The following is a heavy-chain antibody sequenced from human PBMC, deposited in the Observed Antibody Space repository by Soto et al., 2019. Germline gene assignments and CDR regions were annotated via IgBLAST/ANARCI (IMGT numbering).Heavy chain of an antibody. CDR2: IYHSGST. J-gene: IGHJ4*02. Sequence: PSETLSLTCAVSGGSISSGGYSWSWIRQPPGKGLEWIGYIYHSGSTYYNPSLKSRVTISVDTSKNQFSLKLSSVTAADTAVYYCARSEGYSSSSPRTPTSAFDYWGQGTLVTVSS. V-gene: IGHV4-30-2*02. CDR1: GGSISSGGYS. CDR3: ARSEGYSSSSPRTPTSAFDY. D-gene: IGHD6-13*01.